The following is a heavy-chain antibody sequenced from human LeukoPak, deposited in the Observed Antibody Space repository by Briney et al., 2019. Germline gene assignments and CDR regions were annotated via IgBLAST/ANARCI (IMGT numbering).Heavy chain of an antibody. CDR3: ARDTYCSGGSCYPYYYYMDV. Sequence: PSETLSLTCTVSGGSISSYYWSWIRQPAGKGLEWIGRIHTSGNTDYNPSLKSRVTMSVDTSKKQFSLKLTSVTAADTAVYYCARDTYCSGGSCYPYYYYMDVWGKGTTVTVSS. J-gene: IGHJ6*03. CDR1: GGSISSYY. CDR2: IHTSGNT. V-gene: IGHV4-4*07. D-gene: IGHD2-15*01.